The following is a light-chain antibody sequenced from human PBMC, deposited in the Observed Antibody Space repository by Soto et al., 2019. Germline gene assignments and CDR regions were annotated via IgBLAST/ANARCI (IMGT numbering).Light chain of an antibody. V-gene: IGLV2-14*01. CDR1: SSDIGAYKY. Sequence: QSALTQPASLSGSPGQSITISCTGTSSDIGAYKYVSWYQQHPGKAPKLMIYEARNRPSGVSSRFSGSKSGNTASLTISGLQAEDEADYYCSSYTSTTTLGVFGTGTKVTVL. CDR3: SSYTSTTTLGV. CDR2: EAR. J-gene: IGLJ1*01.